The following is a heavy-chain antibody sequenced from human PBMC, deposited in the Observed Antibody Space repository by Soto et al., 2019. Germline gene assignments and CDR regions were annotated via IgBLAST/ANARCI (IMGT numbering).Heavy chain of an antibody. CDR3: AKGLGYCSGGSCHWDY. J-gene: IGHJ4*02. Sequence: EVQLVESGGGLVQPGRSLRLSCAASGFTFDAYAMHWVRQAPGKGLEWVSGISWNSGSIGYADSVKGRFTISSDNAKNALYLQMNSLRVEETALYYCAKGLGYCSGGSCHWDYWGQGTLVTVSS. D-gene: IGHD2-15*01. CDR2: ISWNSGSI. CDR1: GFTFDAYA. V-gene: IGHV3-9*01.